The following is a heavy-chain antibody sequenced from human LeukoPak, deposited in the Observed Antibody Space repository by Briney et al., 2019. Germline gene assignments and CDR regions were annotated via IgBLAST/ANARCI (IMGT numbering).Heavy chain of an antibody. CDR3: ARDERYSYGDNHYPDLGF. J-gene: IGHJ4*02. CDR1: GYTFTGYY. Sequence: ASVKVSCKASGYTFTGYYMHWVRQAPGQGLEWMGWINPNSGATKYAQNFQGRVTLTGDTSIRTTYMELSSLRSDDTAVYYCARDERYSYGDNHYPDLGFWGQGTPVTVSS. CDR2: INPNSGAT. D-gene: IGHD4/OR15-4a*01. V-gene: IGHV1-2*02.